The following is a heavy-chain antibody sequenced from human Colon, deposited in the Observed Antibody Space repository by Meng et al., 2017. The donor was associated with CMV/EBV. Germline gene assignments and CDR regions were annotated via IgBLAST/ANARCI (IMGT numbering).Heavy chain of an antibody. V-gene: IGHV4-4*07. CDR2: ISTNRNP. D-gene: IGHD5-12*01. Sequence: VRLTGSGPRLVKPSETLSLTCTVSGGSISTYYWSWIRQPAGEGLEWLWRISTNRNPDYNPSLNSRATIWLDTSNNQFSLKLTSVTAADTAVYYCVRGGYSGTQTGGVQEYWGQGTLVTVSS. CDR3: VRGGYSGTQTGGVQEY. CDR1: GGSISTYY. J-gene: IGHJ4*02.